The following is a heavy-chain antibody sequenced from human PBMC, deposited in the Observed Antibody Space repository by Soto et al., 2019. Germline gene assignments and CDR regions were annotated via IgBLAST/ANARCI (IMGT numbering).Heavy chain of an antibody. Sequence: GGSLRLSCAASGFTFSSYSMNWVRQAPGKGLKRVSYISSSSSTIYYADSVKGRFTISRDNAKNSLYLQMNSLRDEDTDVYYSSIDRYNWNYSYYYCMDVWGQGTTVTVSS. CDR3: SIDRYNWNYSYYYCMDV. CDR1: GFTFSSYS. CDR2: ISSSSSTI. D-gene: IGHD1-20*01. V-gene: IGHV3-48*02. J-gene: IGHJ6*02.